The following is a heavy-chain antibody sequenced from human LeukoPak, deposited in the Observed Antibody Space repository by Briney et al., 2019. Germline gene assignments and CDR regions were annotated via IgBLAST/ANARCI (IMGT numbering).Heavy chain of an antibody. V-gene: IGHV3-15*07. CDR2: IKSKVDGGTP. CDR1: GFSFSDAW. CDR3: TTRSLARYCSDGACYSSADY. J-gene: IGHJ4*02. Sequence: PGGSLRLSCAASGFSFSDAWMNWVRQAPGKGLEWVGHIKSKVDGGTPDYVAPVKGRFTISRDDSRNTLYLQMSSLNTEDTAVYYCTTRSLARYCSDGACYSSADYWGQGTLVTVSS. D-gene: IGHD2-15*01.